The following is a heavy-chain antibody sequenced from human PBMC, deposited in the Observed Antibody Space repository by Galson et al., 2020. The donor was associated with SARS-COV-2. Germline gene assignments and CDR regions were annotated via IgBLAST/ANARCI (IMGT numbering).Heavy chain of an antibody. CDR1: GFTFSSYA. CDR3: AKENGATTANY. Sequence: GGSLRLSCAASGFTFSSYAMSWVRQAPGKGLEWVSAIRGSGGSTYYADSVKGRFTISRDNSKNTLYLQMNSLRAEDMAVYYCAKENGATTANYWGQGTLVTVSS. V-gene: IGHV3-23*01. D-gene: IGHD1-26*01. CDR2: IRGSGGST. J-gene: IGHJ4*02.